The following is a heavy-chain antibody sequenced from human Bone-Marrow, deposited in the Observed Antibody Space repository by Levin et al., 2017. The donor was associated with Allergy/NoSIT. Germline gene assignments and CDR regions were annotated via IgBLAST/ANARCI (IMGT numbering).Heavy chain of an antibody. D-gene: IGHD2-8*01. CDR1: GFTVSNHY. Sequence: GESLKISCAASGFTVSNHYMKWVRQAPGKGLEWVSLIYSGGNTYYADSVKGRFAISRDNSKNTLYLQMNSLRAEDTAVYYCAARTPGVGHSWGQGTLVTVSS. CDR2: IYSGGNT. J-gene: IGHJ4*02. CDR3: AARTPGVGHS. V-gene: IGHV3-53*01.